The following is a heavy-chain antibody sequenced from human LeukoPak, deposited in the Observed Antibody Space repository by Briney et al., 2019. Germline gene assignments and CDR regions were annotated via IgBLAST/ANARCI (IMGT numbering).Heavy chain of an antibody. V-gene: IGHV3-7*01. CDR3: ARDRDDGGFEY. D-gene: IGHD4-23*01. Sequence: GGSLRLSCAASGFTFPNYWMSWVRQAPEKGLEWVANINQDGRVKQYVDSMKGRFTISRDNAKNSLYLQTNSLRAEDTAVYYCARDRDDGGFEYWGQGTLVTVSS. J-gene: IGHJ4*02. CDR1: GFTFPNYW. CDR2: INQDGRVK.